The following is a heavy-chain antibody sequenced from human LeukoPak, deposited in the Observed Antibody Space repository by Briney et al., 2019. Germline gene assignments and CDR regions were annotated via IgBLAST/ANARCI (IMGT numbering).Heavy chain of an antibody. J-gene: IGHJ4*02. CDR3: VRDQGAAGDY. CDR2: INWNGGST. Sequence: PGGSLRLSCAASGFTFDDYGMSWVRQAPGKGLEWVSGINWNGGSTGYADSVKGRFTISRDNAKNSLYLQMNSLRLDDTALYYCVRDQGAAGDYWGQGTLVTVSS. CDR1: GFTFDDYG. D-gene: IGHD6-13*01. V-gene: IGHV3-20*04.